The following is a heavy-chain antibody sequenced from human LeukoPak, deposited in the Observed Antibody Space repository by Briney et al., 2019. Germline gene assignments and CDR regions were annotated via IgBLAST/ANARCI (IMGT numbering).Heavy chain of an antibody. V-gene: IGHV3-23*01. CDR1: GFTFSNYA. CDR2: ITGSGGNT. D-gene: IGHD3-9*01. Sequence: GASLRLSCAASGFTFSNYAMSWVRQGPGKGLGWVSAITGSGGNTYYADSVKGRFTISRDNSTNTVFLQMNSLRAEDTAVYYGAKWGDYDVLTGYYASDYWGQGTLVTVSS. CDR3: AKWGDYDVLTGYYASDY. J-gene: IGHJ4*02.